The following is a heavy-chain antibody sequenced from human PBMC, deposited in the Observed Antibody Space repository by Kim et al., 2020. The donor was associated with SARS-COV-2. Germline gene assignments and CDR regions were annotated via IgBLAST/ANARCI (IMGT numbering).Heavy chain of an antibody. J-gene: IGHJ4*02. Sequence: GGSLRLSCAASGFTFSSYAMHWVRQAPGKGLEWVAVIWYDGSNKYYADSVKGRFTISRDNSKNTLYLQMNSLRAEDTAVYYCARSIAARPVDYWGQGTLVTVSS. V-gene: IGHV3-33*01. CDR1: GFTFSSYA. CDR2: IWYDGSNK. D-gene: IGHD6-6*01. CDR3: ARSIAARPVDY.